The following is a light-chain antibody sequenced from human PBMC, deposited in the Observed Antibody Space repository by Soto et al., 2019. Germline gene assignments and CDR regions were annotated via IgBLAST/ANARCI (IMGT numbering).Light chain of an antibody. CDR3: LLYYGGAQLG. Sequence: QAVVTQEPSLTVSPGGTVTLTCASNTVAVTRGYYPSWFQQKPGQPPSALIYSTNNKHSWTPARVSGSLLGGKAALTLSGVRPEDEADYYCLLYYGGAQLGFGGGTKLTVL. J-gene: IGLJ2*01. V-gene: IGLV7-43*01. CDR1: TVAVTRGYY. CDR2: STN.